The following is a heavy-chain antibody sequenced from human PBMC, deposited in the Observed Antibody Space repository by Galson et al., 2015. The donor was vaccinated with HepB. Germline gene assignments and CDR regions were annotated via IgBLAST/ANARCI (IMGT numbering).Heavy chain of an antibody. D-gene: IGHD6-13*01. J-gene: IGHJ6*02. V-gene: IGHV4-39*02. CDR1: GASISSTSSY. CDR3: ASEGPTISSSWYADYYYGMDV. CDR2: IYYRDTS. Sequence: LSLTCSVSGASISSTSSYWGWIRQPPGKGLEWIGSIYYRDTSYHNPSLRSRVTVSVDTSKNHFSLKLSSVTATDTAVYYCASEGPTISSSWYADYYYGMDVWGQGTTVTVSS.